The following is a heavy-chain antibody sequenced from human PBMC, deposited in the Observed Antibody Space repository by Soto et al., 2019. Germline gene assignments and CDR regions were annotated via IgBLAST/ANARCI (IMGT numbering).Heavy chain of an antibody. D-gene: IGHD2-15*01. CDR1: GASISDYY. CDR3: TTDLWRIAVVVGSTGYFNP. Sequence: ASETLSLTCNVSGASISDYYWSWIRQPPGKGLEWIGYIYTSGNTNYNPSLKRRVTISVDTSKNQFSLKLRSVTAADTAVYYCTTDLWRIAVVVGSTGYFNPWGQGTPVTVSS. V-gene: IGHV4-59*01. CDR2: IYTSGNT. J-gene: IGHJ5*02.